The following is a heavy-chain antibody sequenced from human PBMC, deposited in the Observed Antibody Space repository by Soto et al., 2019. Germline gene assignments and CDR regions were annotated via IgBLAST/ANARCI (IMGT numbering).Heavy chain of an antibody. CDR3: ARVRYDILTCFVPYYGLGV. V-gene: IGHV4-59*11. D-gene: IGHD3-9*01. Sequence: QVHLQESGPGLVKPSETLSLTCPVSGGSIRSHYWSWIRQPPGKGLEWMGYIYYSGSSNYNPSIMRRVILLVETSKIHFSLRLYSVIAADTAVYYCARVRYDILTCFVPYYGLGVWGQGTTVTVSS. J-gene: IGHJ6*02. CDR1: GGSIRSHY. CDR2: IYYSGSS.